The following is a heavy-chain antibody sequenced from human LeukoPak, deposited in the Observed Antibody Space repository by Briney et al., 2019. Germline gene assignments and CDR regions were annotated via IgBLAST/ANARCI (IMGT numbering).Heavy chain of an antibody. CDR3: VFDY. D-gene: IGHD1-1*01. J-gene: IGHJ4*02. Sequence: PGGSLRLSCAASGFTFRSIAMTWVRQAPGKGLEWVSSIRSNGDTTYNADSVKGRFTISRDNSKNTRYLQMNRLRVEDTAIDDGVFDYWGQGTLVTVSS. V-gene: IGHV3-23*01. CDR2: IRSNGDTT. CDR1: GFTFRSIA.